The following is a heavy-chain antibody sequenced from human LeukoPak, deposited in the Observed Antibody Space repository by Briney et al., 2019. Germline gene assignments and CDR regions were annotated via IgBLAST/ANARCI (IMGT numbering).Heavy chain of an antibody. CDR2: IYTSGST. Sequence: SETLSLTCTVSGGSISSGSYYWSWIRQPAGKGLEWIGRIYTSGSTNYNPSLKSRVTISVDTSKNQFPLKLSSVTAADTAVYYCARQSGRGAFDIWGQGTMVTVSS. CDR1: GGSISSGSYY. D-gene: IGHD3-10*01. CDR3: ARQSGRGAFDI. J-gene: IGHJ3*02. V-gene: IGHV4-61*02.